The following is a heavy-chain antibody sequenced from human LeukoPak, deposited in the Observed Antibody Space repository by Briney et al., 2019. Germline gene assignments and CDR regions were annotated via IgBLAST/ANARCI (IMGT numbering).Heavy chain of an antibody. Sequence: PGGSLRLSCAASGFTFSSYSMNWVRQAPGKGPEWVSSISSSSSYIYYADSVKGRFTISRDNAKNSLYLQMNSLRAEDTAVYYCARDRSASPCFDYWGQGTLVTISS. J-gene: IGHJ4*02. D-gene: IGHD1-26*01. CDR2: ISSSSSYI. CDR1: GFTFSSYS. V-gene: IGHV3-21*01. CDR3: ARDRSASPCFDY.